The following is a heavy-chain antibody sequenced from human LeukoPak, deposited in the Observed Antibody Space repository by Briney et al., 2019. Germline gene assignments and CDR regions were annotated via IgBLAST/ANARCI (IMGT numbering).Heavy chain of an antibody. J-gene: IGHJ6*02. V-gene: IGHV1-69*04. CDR1: GYTFTGYY. Sequence: GASVKVSCKASGYTFTGYYMHWVRQAPGQGLEWMGRIIPILGIANYAQKFQGRVTITADKSTSTAYMELSSLRSEDTAVYYCARDENRVVRAYYYYYGMDVWGQGTTVTVSS. D-gene: IGHD3-10*01. CDR3: ARDENRVVRAYYYYYGMDV. CDR2: IIPILGIA.